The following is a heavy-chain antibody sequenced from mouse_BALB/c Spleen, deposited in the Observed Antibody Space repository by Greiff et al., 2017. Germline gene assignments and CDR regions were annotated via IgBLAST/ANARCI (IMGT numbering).Heavy chain of an antibody. D-gene: IGHD2-2*01. CDR1: GYSITSDYA. V-gene: IGHV3-2*02. J-gene: IGHJ4*01. Sequence: VQLKESGPGLVKPSQSLSLTCTVTGYSITSDYAWNWIRQFPGNKLEWMGYISYSGSTSYNPSLKSRISITRDPSKNQFFLQLNSVTTEDTATYYCARGYGLYYYAMDYWGQGTSVTVSS. CDR2: ISYSGST. CDR3: ARGYGLYYYAMDY.